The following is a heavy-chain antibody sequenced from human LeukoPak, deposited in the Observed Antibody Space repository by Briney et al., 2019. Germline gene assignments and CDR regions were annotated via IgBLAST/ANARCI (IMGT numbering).Heavy chain of an antibody. J-gene: IGHJ4*02. CDR1: GFTFSSYG. Sequence: GGSLRPSCAASGFTFSSYGMHWVRQAPGKGLEWVAFIRYDGSNKYYADSVKDRFTISRDNSKNTLYLQMNSLRAEDTAVYYCAKGYSSGWYPSYFDYWGQGTLVTVSS. V-gene: IGHV3-30*02. CDR3: AKGYSSGWYPSYFDY. CDR2: IRYDGSNK. D-gene: IGHD6-19*01.